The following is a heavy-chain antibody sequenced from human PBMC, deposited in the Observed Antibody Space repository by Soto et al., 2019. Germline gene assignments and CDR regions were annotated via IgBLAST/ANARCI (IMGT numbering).Heavy chain of an antibody. J-gene: IGHJ4*02. Sequence: QVQLVESGGGVVQPGRSLRLSCAASGITFSSYAIHWVRETPGKGLEWVAVISYDGSNEYYADSVKGRCTISSDNSKKTLYLQMNGLRAEDTAIYYCARDSRGFVTNAYWGQGTLVTVSS. D-gene: IGHD2-8*01. CDR2: ISYDGSNE. CDR1: GITFSSYA. CDR3: ARDSRGFVTNAY. V-gene: IGHV3-33*01.